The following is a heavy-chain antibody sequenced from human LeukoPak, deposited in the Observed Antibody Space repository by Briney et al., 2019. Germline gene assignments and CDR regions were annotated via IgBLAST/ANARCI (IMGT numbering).Heavy chain of an antibody. CDR2: INPIGGAT. CDR1: GYTFTSYY. V-gene: IGHV1-46*01. CDR3: ARDGRVCSGGSCYWYGYYFDY. D-gene: IGHD2-15*01. Sequence: ASVKVSCKASGYTFTSYYMHWVRQAPGQGLEWMGLINPIGGATSYAQKFQGRVTMTRDMSTSTVYMELSSLRSEDTAVYYCARDGRVCSGGSCYWYGYYFDYWGQGTLVTVSS. J-gene: IGHJ4*02.